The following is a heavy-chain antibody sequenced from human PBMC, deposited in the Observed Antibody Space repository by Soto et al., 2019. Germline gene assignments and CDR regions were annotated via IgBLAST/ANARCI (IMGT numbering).Heavy chain of an antibody. CDR1: GGSISSYY. J-gene: IGHJ4*02. CDR2: IYYSGST. V-gene: IGHV4-59*01. Sequence: SETLSLTCTVSGGSISSYYWSWIRQPPGKGLEWIGYIYYSGSTNYNPSLKSRVTISVDTSKNQFSLKLSSVTAADTAVYYCASRTIYSGYGYFDYWGQGTLVTVSS. CDR3: ASRTIYSGYGYFDY. D-gene: IGHD5-12*01.